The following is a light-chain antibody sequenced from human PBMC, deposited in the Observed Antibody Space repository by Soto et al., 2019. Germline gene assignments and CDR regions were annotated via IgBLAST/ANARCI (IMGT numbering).Light chain of an antibody. Sequence: QSALTQPASVSGSPGQSITISCTGTSSDVGGYNYVSWYQQHPGKAPKLMIYEVSNRPSGVSNRFSGSKSGNTASLTISGLQAEDEADYYCSSYTSSSTHYVVFGGGTKLNVL. CDR3: SSYTSSSTHYVV. V-gene: IGLV2-14*01. CDR2: EVS. CDR1: SSDVGGYNY. J-gene: IGLJ2*01.